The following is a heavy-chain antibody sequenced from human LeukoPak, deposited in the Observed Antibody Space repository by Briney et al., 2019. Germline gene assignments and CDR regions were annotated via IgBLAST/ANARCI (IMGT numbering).Heavy chain of an antibody. CDR2: INPNSGGT. V-gene: IGHV1-2*02. Sequence: GASVKVSCKASGYTFTGYYMHWVRQAPGQGLEWMGWINPNSGGTNYAQKFQGRVTMTTDTSTSTAYMALRSLRSDDTAVYYCVRDVGYCSGGSCPYWFDPWGQGTLVTVSS. CDR1: GYTFTGYY. J-gene: IGHJ5*02. CDR3: VRDVGYCSGGSCPYWFDP. D-gene: IGHD2-15*01.